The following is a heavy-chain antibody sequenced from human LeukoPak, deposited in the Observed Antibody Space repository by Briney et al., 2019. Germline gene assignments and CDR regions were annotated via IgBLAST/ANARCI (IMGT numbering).Heavy chain of an antibody. J-gene: IGHJ6*02. V-gene: IGHV1-18*01. Sequence: ASVKVSCKASGYTFTSYGISWVRQAPGQGLEWMGWISAYNGNTNYAQKLQGRVTMTTDTSTSTAYMELRSLRSDDTAVYYCARGGIQPIVYYYYYGMDVWGQGTTATVSS. CDR2: ISAYNGNT. D-gene: IGHD5-18*01. CDR1: GYTFTSYG. CDR3: ARGGIQPIVYYYYYGMDV.